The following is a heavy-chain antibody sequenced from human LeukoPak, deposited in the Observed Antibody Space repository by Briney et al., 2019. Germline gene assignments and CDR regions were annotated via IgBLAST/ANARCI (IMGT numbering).Heavy chain of an antibody. D-gene: IGHD3-22*01. J-gene: IGHJ5*02. CDR2: INPNSGGT. Sequence: RASVKVSCKASGYTFTGYYMHWVRQAPGQGLEWMGRINPNSGGTNYAQKFQGRVTMTRDTSISTAYMELSRLRSDDTAVYYCARARYYDSSGYYYEGDDWFDPWGQGTLVTVSS. CDR1: GYTFTGYY. CDR3: ARARYYDSSGYYYEGDDWFDP. V-gene: IGHV1-2*06.